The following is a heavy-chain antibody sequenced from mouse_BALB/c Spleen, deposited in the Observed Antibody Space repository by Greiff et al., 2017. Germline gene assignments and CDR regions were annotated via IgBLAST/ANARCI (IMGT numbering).Heavy chain of an antibody. CDR1: GYTFTSYW. D-gene: IGHD1-1*02. CDR2: INPSNGRT. J-gene: IGHJ2*01. CDR3: ARSHYPNYFDY. Sequence: QVQLQQSGAELVKPGASVKLSCKASGYTFTSYWMHWVKQRPGQGLEWIGEINPSNGRTNYNEKFKSKATLTVDKSSSTAYMQLSSLTSEDSAVYYCARSHYPNYFDYWGQGTTLTVSS. V-gene: IGHV1S81*02.